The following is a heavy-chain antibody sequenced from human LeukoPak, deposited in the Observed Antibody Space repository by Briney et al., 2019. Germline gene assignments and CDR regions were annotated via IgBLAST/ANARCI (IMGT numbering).Heavy chain of an antibody. V-gene: IGHV3-21*01. CDR1: GFTFSSYG. D-gene: IGHD3-10*01. CDR3: ARGDGATPPDVFDV. CDR2: ISSGSTYI. Sequence: GGSLRLSCTASGFTFSSYGMNWVRQAPGKGLQWVSSISSGSTYIYYADSLKGRFTISRDNTKNSLYLQMNSLRGEDAAVYYRARGDGATPPDVFDVWGQGTVVTVSS. J-gene: IGHJ3*01.